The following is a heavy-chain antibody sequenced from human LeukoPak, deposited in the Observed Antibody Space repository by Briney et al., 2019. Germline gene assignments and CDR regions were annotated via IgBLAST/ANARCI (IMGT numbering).Heavy chain of an antibody. D-gene: IGHD3-10*01. CDR2: ISSTGTTI. CDR3: ARQRRIWTGGTYYYGSGSYGYFDY. Sequence: GGSLRLSCAASGFTFSDYYMSWIRQAPGKGLEWVSYISSTGTTIYYADSVKGRFTISRDNAKDSLYLQMNSLRAEDTAVYYCARQRRIWTGGTYYYGSGSYGYFDYWGQGTLVTVSS. V-gene: IGHV3-11*01. CDR1: GFTFSDYY. J-gene: IGHJ4*02.